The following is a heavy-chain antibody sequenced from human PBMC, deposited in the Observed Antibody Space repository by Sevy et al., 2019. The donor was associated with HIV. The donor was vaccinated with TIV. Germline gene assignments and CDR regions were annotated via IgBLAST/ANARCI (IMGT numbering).Heavy chain of an antibody. CDR1: GVTFTNFP. Sequence: GGSLRLSCAASGVTFTNFPMDWVRQAPGRGLEWVAIISFNGNHEFYADSVKGRFTISRDNSKSTLYLQMNSLRREDTAVYYCVRTAGLTGSYEYWGQGTQVTVSS. D-gene: IGHD3-9*01. CDR2: ISFNGNHE. J-gene: IGHJ4*02. CDR3: VRTAGLTGSYEY. V-gene: IGHV3-30-3*01.